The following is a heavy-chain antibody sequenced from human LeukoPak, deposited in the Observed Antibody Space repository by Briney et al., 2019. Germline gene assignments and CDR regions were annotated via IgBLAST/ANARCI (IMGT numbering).Heavy chain of an antibody. V-gene: IGHV4-39*07. D-gene: IGHD3-22*01. Sequence: SETLSLTCTVSGGSISSSGYYWGWIRQPPGKGLEWIGSIYYSGSTYYNPSLKSRVTISVDTSENQFSLKLSSVTAADTAVYYCASRESGYYYDSSGPRSWGQGTLVTVSS. CDR3: ASRESGYYYDSSGPRS. CDR1: GGSISSSGYY. J-gene: IGHJ4*02. CDR2: IYYSGST.